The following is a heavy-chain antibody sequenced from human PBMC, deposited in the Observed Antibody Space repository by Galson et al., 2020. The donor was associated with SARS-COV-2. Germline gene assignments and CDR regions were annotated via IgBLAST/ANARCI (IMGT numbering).Heavy chain of an antibody. CDR2: INHSGST. J-gene: IGHJ5*02. CDR3: ARAEAAALFDP. Sequence: SETLSLTCAVYGGSFSGYYWSWIRQPPGKGLEWIGEINHSGSTNYNPSLKSRVTISVDTSKNQFSLKLSSVTAADTAVYYCARAEAAALFDPWGQGTLVTVSS. D-gene: IGHD6-13*01. CDR1: GGSFSGYY. V-gene: IGHV4-34*01.